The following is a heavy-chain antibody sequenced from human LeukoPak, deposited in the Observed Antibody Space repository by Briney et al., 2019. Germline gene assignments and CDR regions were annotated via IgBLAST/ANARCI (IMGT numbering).Heavy chain of an antibody. J-gene: IGHJ5*02. Sequence: SETLSLTCTVSGGSISSSSYYWGWIRQPPGKGLEWIGSIYYSGRTFYNPSLKSRVTISVDTSKNQFSLKLSSVTAADTAIYYCARLGGVDIVTTGWFYPWGQGTLVTVSS. D-gene: IGHD5-12*01. CDR3: ARLGGVDIVTTGWFYP. V-gene: IGHV4-39*01. CDR1: GGSISSSSYY. CDR2: IYYSGRT.